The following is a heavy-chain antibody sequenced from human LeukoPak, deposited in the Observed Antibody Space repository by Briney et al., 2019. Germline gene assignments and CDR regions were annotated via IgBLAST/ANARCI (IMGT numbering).Heavy chain of an antibody. J-gene: IGHJ4*02. CDR1: GGSVRSGSYY. Sequence: SETLSLTCTVSGGSVRSGSYYWSWIRQPPGKGLEWIGYLYYSGSTNYNPSLKSRVTISIDTSKNQFSLKLTSATAADTAVYYCARGTMVQGVIGDYWGQGTLVTVSS. D-gene: IGHD3-10*01. CDR2: LYYSGST. V-gene: IGHV4-61*01. CDR3: ARGTMVQGVIGDY.